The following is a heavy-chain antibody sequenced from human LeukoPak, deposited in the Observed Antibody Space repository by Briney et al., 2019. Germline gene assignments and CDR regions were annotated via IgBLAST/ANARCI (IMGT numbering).Heavy chain of an antibody. CDR1: GGSVSSSKW. CDR3: ARSILRGGQLATFDY. D-gene: IGHD6-13*01. J-gene: IGHJ4*02. V-gene: IGHV4-4*02. CDR2: VYHDGGT. Sequence: SGTLSLTCVVSGGSVSSSKWWSWVRQPPGKGLEWIGQVYHDGGTKYNPSLKSRVTISVDTSKNQFSLKLSSVTAADTAVYYCARSILRGGQLATFDYWGQGTLVTVSS.